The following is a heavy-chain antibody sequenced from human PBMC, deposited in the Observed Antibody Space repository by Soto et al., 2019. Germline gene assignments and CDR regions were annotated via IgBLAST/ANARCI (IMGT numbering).Heavy chain of an antibody. Sequence: EVQLVESGGGLVKPGGSLRLSCAASDFTFSNAWMNWVRQAPGKGLEWVGRIKSKTDGGTTDYAAPVKGRFTISRDDSKNTLYLQMNSLKTEDTAVYYCTTDLKVVLTNYYFDYWGQGTLVTVSS. CDR1: DFTFSNAW. J-gene: IGHJ4*02. V-gene: IGHV3-15*07. D-gene: IGHD3-22*01. CDR2: IKSKTDGGTT. CDR3: TTDLKVVLTNYYFDY.